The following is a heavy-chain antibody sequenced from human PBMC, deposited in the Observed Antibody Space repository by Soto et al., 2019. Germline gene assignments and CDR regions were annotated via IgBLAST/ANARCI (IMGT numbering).Heavy chain of an antibody. D-gene: IGHD3-10*01. Sequence: QVQLVQSGAEVKKPGSSVKVSCKASGGTFSSYAISWVRQAPGQGLEWMGGIIPIFGTANYAQKFQGRVTITADESTXPAXMERSSMRSEDTAVYYCARSCSYSYGSGTYGGFDPWGQGTLVTVSS. J-gene: IGHJ5*02. CDR1: GGTFSSYA. CDR3: ARSCSYSYGSGTYGGFDP. CDR2: IIPIFGTA. V-gene: IGHV1-69*12.